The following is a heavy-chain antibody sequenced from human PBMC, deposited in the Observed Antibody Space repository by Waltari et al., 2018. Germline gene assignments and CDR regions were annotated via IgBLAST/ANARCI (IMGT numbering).Heavy chain of an antibody. CDR1: AYSINSGFY. J-gene: IGHJ4*02. CDR2: IYHDGTT. Sequence: QVHLQESGPGLLKASETLSLTCGVSAYSINSGFYWGWIRQPPGKGLEWVATIYHDGTTYYNPSLKSRATISMDTSKNHFSLKLQSVTAADTAMYYCTRQVLGYCTSAACRRLESWGQGTLVTVSS. D-gene: IGHD2-2*03. CDR3: TRQVLGYCTSAACRRLES. V-gene: IGHV4-38-2*01.